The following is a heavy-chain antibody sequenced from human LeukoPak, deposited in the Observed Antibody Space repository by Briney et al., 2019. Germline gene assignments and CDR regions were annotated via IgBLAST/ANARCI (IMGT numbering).Heavy chain of an antibody. J-gene: IGHJ5*02. V-gene: IGHV1-18*01. CDR1: GYTFTSYG. Sequence: ASVKVSCKASGYTFTSYGISWVRQAPGQGLEWMGWISAYNGNTNYAQKLQGRVTMTTDTSTSTAYMELRSLRSDDTAVYYCERAHITTSWFDPWGQGTLVTVSS. CDR3: ERAHITTSWFDP. CDR2: ISAYNGNT. D-gene: IGHD1-20*01.